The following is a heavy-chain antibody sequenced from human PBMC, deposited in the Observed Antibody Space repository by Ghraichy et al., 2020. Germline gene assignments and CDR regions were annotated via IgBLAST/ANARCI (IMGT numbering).Heavy chain of an antibody. Sequence: GGSLRLSCAASGFTFSSYAMSWVRQAPGKGLEWVSAISGSGGSTYYADSVKGRFTISRDNSKNTLYLQMNSLRAEDTAVYYCAKDKMGCSSTSCFPHDRLSPLYYYYGMDVWGQGTTVTVSS. CDR3: AKDKMGCSSTSCFPHDRLSPLYYYYGMDV. CDR1: GFTFSSYA. D-gene: IGHD2-2*01. J-gene: IGHJ6*02. V-gene: IGHV3-23*01. CDR2: ISGSGGST.